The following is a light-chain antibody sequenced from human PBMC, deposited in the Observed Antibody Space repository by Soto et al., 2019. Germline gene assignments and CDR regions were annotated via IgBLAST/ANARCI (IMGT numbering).Light chain of an antibody. CDR3: SSYAGSNNLEVV. CDR2: EVS. J-gene: IGLJ2*01. Sequence: QSVLTQPPSASGSPGQSVTISCTGTSSDVGGYNYVSWYQQHPGKAPKLMLYEVSKRPSGVPDRFSGSKSGNTASLTVSGLQAEDEADYYCSSYAGSNNLEVVFGGGTKLTVL. CDR1: SSDVGGYNY. V-gene: IGLV2-8*01.